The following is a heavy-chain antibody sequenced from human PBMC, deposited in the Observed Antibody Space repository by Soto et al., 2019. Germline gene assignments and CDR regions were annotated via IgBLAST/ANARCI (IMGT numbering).Heavy chain of an antibody. CDR2: INYRGTT. Sequence: SETLSLTCTVSGGPIINGHTYLNWIRQHPEKGLEWMGYINYRGTTNYNPALKSRILISIDTSKNQFSLSLTSVTAADTAVYYCARDAPEVALYWGQGTLVTVSS. CDR3: ARDAPEVALY. J-gene: IGHJ4*02. CDR1: GGPIINGHTY. V-gene: IGHV4-31*03. D-gene: IGHD2-15*01.